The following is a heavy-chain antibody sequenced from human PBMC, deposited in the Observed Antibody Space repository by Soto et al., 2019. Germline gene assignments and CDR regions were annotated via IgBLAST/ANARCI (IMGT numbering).Heavy chain of an antibody. J-gene: IGHJ5*02. V-gene: IGHV4-39*01. Sequence: PSETLSLTCTVSGGSISSSSYYWGWIRQPPGKGLEWIGSIYYSGSTYYNPSLKSRVTISVDTSKNQFSLKLSSVTAADTAVYYCATTSGLAAADNWFDPWGQGTLVTVSS. CDR3: ATTSGLAAADNWFDP. D-gene: IGHD6-13*01. CDR2: IYYSGST. CDR1: GGSISSSSYY.